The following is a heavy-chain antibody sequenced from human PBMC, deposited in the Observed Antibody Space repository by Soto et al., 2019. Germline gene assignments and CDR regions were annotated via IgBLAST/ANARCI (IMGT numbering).Heavy chain of an antibody. CDR3: ARVVGHDYTAY. D-gene: IGHD4-4*01. J-gene: IGHJ4*02. CDR2: IYHSGST. CDR1: GYSISSGYY. V-gene: IGHV4-38-2*01. Sequence: SETLSLTCAVSGYSISSGYYWGWIRQPPGKGLEWIGSIYHSGSTYYNPSLKSRVTISVDTSKNQFSLKLSSVTAADTAVYYCARVVGHDYTAYWGQGTLVTVSS.